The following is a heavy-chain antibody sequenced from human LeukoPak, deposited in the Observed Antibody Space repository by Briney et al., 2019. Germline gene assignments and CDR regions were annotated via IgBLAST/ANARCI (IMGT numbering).Heavy chain of an antibody. D-gene: IGHD2-2*01. CDR3: ARLYCSSTSCYSPYFDY. V-gene: IGHV4-39*01. Sequence: SETVSLTCTVSGGSISSGNHFWVWIRQPPGKGLEWIGNIYYSGRTYYNPSLKSRVTLSVDTSKNQFSLKLSSVTAADTAVYYCARLYCSSTSCYSPYFDYWGPGNLGTVSS. CDR2: IYYSGRT. J-gene: IGHJ4*02. CDR1: GGSISSGNHF.